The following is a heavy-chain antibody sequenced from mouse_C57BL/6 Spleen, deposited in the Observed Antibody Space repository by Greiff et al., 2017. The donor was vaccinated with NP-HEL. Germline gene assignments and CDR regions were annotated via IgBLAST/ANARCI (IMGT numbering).Heavy chain of an antibody. CDR2: INPSSGYT. Sequence: VQLQQSGAELARPGASVKMSCKASGYTFTSYTMHWVKQRPGQGLEWIGYINPSSGYTKYNQKFKDKATLTADKSSSTAYMQLSSLTSEDSAVYYCAYYYGSSYDIYAMDDWGQGTSVTVSS. CDR1: GYTFTSYT. CDR3: AYYYGSSYDIYAMDD. D-gene: IGHD1-1*01. J-gene: IGHJ4*01. V-gene: IGHV1-4*01.